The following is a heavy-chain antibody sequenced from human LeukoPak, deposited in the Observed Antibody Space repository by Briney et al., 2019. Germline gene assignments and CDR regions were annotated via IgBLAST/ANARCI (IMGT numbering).Heavy chain of an antibody. Sequence: GASVKVSCKASGYIFTGYYMHWVRQAPEQGLEWMGWIYPNSGGTRYAQKFQGRVTMTRDTSISTAYMELSGLTSDDTAVFYCARDLATTSTWEFDYWGQGTLVSVSS. J-gene: IGHJ4*02. D-gene: IGHD1-26*01. CDR1: GYIFTGYY. V-gene: IGHV1-2*02. CDR2: IYPNSGGT. CDR3: ARDLATTSTWEFDY.